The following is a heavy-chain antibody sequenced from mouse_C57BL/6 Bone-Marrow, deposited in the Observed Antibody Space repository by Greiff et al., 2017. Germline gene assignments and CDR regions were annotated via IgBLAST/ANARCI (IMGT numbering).Heavy chain of an antibody. J-gene: IGHJ4*01. Sequence: SGPVLVKPGASVKMSCKASGYTFTDYYMNWVKQSHGKSLEWIGVINPYNGGTSYNQKFKGKATLTVDKSSSTAYMELNSLTSEDSAVYYCARGYGSSYYAMDYWGQGTSVTVSS. CDR1: GYTFTDYY. CDR3: ARGYGSSYYAMDY. D-gene: IGHD1-1*01. V-gene: IGHV1-19*01. CDR2: INPYNGGT.